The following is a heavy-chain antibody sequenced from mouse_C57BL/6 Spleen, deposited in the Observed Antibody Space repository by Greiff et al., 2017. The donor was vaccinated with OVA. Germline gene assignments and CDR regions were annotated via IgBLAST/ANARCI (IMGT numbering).Heavy chain of an antibody. CDR2: INPNNGGT. Sequence: VQLQQSGPELVKPGASVKISCKASGYTFTDYYMNWVKQSHGKSLEWIGDINPNNGGTSYNQKFKGKATLTVDKSSSTAYIELRSLTSEDSAVYYCARSLGLPYYYAMDYWGQGTSVTVSS. CDR3: ARSLGLPYYYAMDY. J-gene: IGHJ4*01. CDR1: GYTFTDYY. V-gene: IGHV1-26*01. D-gene: IGHD2-2*01.